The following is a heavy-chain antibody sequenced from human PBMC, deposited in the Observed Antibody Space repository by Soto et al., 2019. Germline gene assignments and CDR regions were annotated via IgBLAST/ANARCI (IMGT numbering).Heavy chain of an antibody. J-gene: IGHJ6*02. CDR1: GFTFSSYA. CDR3: ATSRGGSAYYYYGMDV. CDR2: IYSGGST. Sequence: GGSLRLSCAASGFTFSSYAMHWVRQAPGKGLEWVAVIYSGGSTYYADSVKGRFTISRDNSKNTLYLQMNSLRAEDTAVYYCATSRGGSAYYYYGMDVWGQGTTVTVSS. D-gene: IGHD2-2*01. V-gene: IGHV3-53*01.